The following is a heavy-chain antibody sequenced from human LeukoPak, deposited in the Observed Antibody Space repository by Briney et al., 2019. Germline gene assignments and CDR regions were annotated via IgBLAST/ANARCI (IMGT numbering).Heavy chain of an antibody. J-gene: IGHJ4*02. CDR3: AKMVHTEQWLVPFDY. Sequence: GRSLRLSCAASGFTFSNFAMSWVRQAPGKGLEWVSTISGSGGSTYYADSVKGRFTISRDNSKNTLYLQMNSLRAEDTAVYYCAKMVHTEQWLVPFDYWGQGTLVTVSS. V-gene: IGHV3-23*01. CDR2: ISGSGGST. CDR1: GFTFSNFA. D-gene: IGHD6-19*01.